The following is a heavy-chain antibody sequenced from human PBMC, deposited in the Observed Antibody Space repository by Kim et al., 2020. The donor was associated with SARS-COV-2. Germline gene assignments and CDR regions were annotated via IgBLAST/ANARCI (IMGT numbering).Heavy chain of an antibody. D-gene: IGHD5-12*01. V-gene: IGHV3-21*01. CDR2: ISSSSSYI. Sequence: GGSLRLSCAASGFTFSSYSMNWVRQAPGKGLEWVSSISSSSSYIYYADSGKGRFTISRDNAKNSLYLQMNSLRAEDTAVYYCARESGYDEYGMDVWGQGTTVTVSS. CDR1: GFTFSSYS. CDR3: ARESGYDEYGMDV. J-gene: IGHJ6*02.